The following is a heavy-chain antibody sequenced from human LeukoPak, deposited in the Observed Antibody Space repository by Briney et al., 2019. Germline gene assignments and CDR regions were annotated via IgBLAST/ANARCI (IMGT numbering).Heavy chain of an antibody. J-gene: IGHJ4*02. CDR1: GFTFSSYW. D-gene: IGHD3-16*02. CDR3: ASMITFGGVIVAP. Sequence: GGSLRLSCAASGFTFSSYWMYWVRQAPGKGLVWVSRINSDGSSTSYADSVKGRFTISRDNAKNTLYLQMNSLRAEDTAVYYCASMITFGGVIVAPGGQGTLVTVSS. V-gene: IGHV3-74*01. CDR2: INSDGSST.